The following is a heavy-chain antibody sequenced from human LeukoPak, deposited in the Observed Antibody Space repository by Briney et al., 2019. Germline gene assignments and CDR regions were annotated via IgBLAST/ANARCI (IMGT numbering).Heavy chain of an antibody. V-gene: IGHV4-34*01. Sequence: PSETLSLTCAVYGGSFSGYYWSWIRQPPGKGLGWIGEINHSGSTNYNPSLKSRVAISVDTSKNQFSLKLSSVTAADTAVYYCARLFGYSGGWYDYWGQGTLVTVSS. CDR3: ARLFGYSGGWYDY. D-gene: IGHD6-19*01. J-gene: IGHJ4*02. CDR1: GGSFSGYY. CDR2: INHSGST.